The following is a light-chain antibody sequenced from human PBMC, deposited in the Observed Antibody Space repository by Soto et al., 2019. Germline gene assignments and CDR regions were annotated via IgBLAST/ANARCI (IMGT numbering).Light chain of an antibody. Sequence: EIVLTQSPVTLSLSPGERATLSCRTSQSISSRYLGWYQQKPGQAPRLLIYGASSRATGIPDRFSGSGSGTDFTLTINRLEPEDFAVYYCQHYGSSPRVFGGGTKVDIK. CDR3: QHYGSSPRV. CDR2: GAS. CDR1: QSISSRY. V-gene: IGKV3-20*01. J-gene: IGKJ4*01.